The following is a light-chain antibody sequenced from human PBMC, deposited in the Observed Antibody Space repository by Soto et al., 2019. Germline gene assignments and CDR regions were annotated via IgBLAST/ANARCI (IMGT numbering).Light chain of an antibody. V-gene: IGKV1-33*01. CDR1: QDISNC. Sequence: GDRVTITCQASQDISNCLNWYQQKPGKAPKLLIYDAPVLETGVPSRFSGSGSGTDFTLTIGSLQPEDIAAYYCQQCNNLPVTFGPGTKVDIK. J-gene: IGKJ3*01. CDR3: QQCNNLPVT. CDR2: DAP.